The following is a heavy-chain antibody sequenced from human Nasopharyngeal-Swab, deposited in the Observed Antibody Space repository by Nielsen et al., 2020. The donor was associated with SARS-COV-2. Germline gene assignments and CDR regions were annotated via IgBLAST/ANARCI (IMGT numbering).Heavy chain of an antibody. CDR2: IYYSGST. Sequence: SETLSLTCTVSGGSISSGDYYWSWIRQPPGKGLEWIGYIYYSGSTYYNPSLKSRVTISVDTSKNQFSLKLSSVTAADTAVYYCAREGFSITIFGVVIRSFDPWGQGTLVTVSS. J-gene: IGHJ5*02. CDR3: AREGFSITIFGVVIRSFDP. V-gene: IGHV4-30-4*01. CDR1: GGSISSGDYY. D-gene: IGHD3-3*01.